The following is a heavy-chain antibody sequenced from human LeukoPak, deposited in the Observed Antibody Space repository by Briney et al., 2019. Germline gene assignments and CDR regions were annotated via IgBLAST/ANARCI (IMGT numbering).Heavy chain of an antibody. J-gene: IGHJ2*01. D-gene: IGHD4-23*01. Sequence: ASVKVSCKASGYTFTGYYMHWVRQAPGQGLEWMGWINPNSGGTNYAQKFQGRVTMTRDTSITTAYMELSRLSSDDTAVYYCARHPGKVTNDWYFDLWGRGTLVTVTS. CDR1: GYTFTGYY. CDR2: INPNSGGT. V-gene: IGHV1-2*02. CDR3: ARHPGKVTNDWYFDL.